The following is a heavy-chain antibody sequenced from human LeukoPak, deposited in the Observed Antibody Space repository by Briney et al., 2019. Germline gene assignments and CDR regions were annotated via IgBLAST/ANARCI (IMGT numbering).Heavy chain of an antibody. J-gene: IGHJ6*02. V-gene: IGHV3-48*03. Sequence: GGSLRLSCVASGFTFSSYEMHWVRQAPGKGLEWVSYITGTGFTIYYADSVKGRFTISRDNAKNSLYLQMNSLRAEDTAVYYCARDCSRNSQYYGMDVWGQGTTVTVSS. CDR2: ITGTGFTI. CDR3: ARDCSRNSQYYGMDV. CDR1: GFTFSSYE. D-gene: IGHD3-10*02.